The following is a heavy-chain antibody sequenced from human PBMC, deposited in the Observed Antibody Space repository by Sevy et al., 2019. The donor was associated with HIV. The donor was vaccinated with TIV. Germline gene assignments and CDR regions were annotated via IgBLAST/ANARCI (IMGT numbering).Heavy chain of an antibody. Sequence: ASVKVSCRASGYTFRSYGISWVRQAPGQGLEWMGWISPYTGDTDFAQKVQGRVSMTSDTSTSTAYTELRSLRSDDTAVYYCARDKPHGVVVLPGAMWGGVDYWGQGTLVTVSS. D-gene: IGHD2-2*01. V-gene: IGHV1-18*01. CDR2: ISPYTGDT. CDR3: ARDKPHGVVVLPGAMWGGVDY. CDR1: GYTFRSYG. J-gene: IGHJ4*02.